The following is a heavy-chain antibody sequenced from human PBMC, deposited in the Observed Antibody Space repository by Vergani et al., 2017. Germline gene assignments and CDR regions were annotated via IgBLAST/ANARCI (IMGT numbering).Heavy chain of an antibody. CDR2: IYYSGST. CDR1: GGSISSGGYY. Sequence: QVQLQESGPGLVKPSQTLSLTCTVSGGSISSGGYYWSWIRQHPGKGLEWIGYIYYSGSTYFNPSLKSLVTISVDTSKNQFSLKLSSVTAADTAVYYCARVDYDFWMGGFDPWGQGTLVTVSS. CDR3: ARVDYDFWMGGFDP. D-gene: IGHD3-3*01. V-gene: IGHV4-31*01. J-gene: IGHJ5*02.